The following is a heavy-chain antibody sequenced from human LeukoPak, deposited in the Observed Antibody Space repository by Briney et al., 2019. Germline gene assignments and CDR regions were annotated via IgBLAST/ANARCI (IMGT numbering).Heavy chain of an antibody. J-gene: IGHJ4*02. D-gene: IGHD2-15*01. Sequence: SETLSLTCTVSGASISSYLWNWIRQPAGKGLEWIGRVYNSVTTNYNPSLKSRVTMSVDTSKNQFSLKLSSVTATDAAVYFCPRQSPWYVTDYWGQGTLVTVSS. V-gene: IGHV4-4*07. CDR2: VYNSVTT. CDR1: GASISSYL. CDR3: PRQSPWYVTDY.